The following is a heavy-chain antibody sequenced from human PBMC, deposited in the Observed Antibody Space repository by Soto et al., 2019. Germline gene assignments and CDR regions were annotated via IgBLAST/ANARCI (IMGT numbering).Heavy chain of an antibody. J-gene: IGHJ4*02. D-gene: IGHD3-16*01. CDR3: ARDYDYVWRTYSHTHYY. CDR1: GGTFSSYA. V-gene: IGHV1-69*13. Sequence: GASVKVSCKASGGTFSSYAISWVRQAPGQGLEWMGGIIPIFGTANYAQKFQGRVTITADESTSTAYMELSSLRSEDTAVYYCARDYDYVWRTYSHTHYYWGQGNLVTVSS. CDR2: IIPIFGTA.